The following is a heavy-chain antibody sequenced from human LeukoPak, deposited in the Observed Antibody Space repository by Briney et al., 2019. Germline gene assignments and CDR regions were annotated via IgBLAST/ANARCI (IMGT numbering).Heavy chain of an antibody. CDR2: ISSSGSTI. V-gene: IGHV3-11*04. Sequence: GGSLRLSCAASGFTFSDYYMSWIRQAPGKGLEWVSYISSSGSTIYYADSVKGRFTISRDNAKNSLYLQMNSLRAEDTAVYYCARAKTIFGVVIDAFDIWGQGTMVTVSS. D-gene: IGHD3-3*01. CDR3: ARAKTIFGVVIDAFDI. CDR1: GFTFSDYY. J-gene: IGHJ3*02.